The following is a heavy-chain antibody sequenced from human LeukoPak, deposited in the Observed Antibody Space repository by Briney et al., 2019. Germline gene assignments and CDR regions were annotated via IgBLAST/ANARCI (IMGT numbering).Heavy chain of an antibody. Sequence: PAGSLSLSCVASGFTFSTYSMTWVRQTPEKGLEWVAAISSSVGSKYYADSVKGRFTISRDNSKNTLFLQMTNLRADDTAVYYCAKNPNRSGWYQDYWGQGTLVTVSS. J-gene: IGHJ4*02. CDR3: AKNPNRSGWYQDY. CDR1: GFTFSTYS. V-gene: IGHV3-23*01. CDR2: ISSSVGSK. D-gene: IGHD6-19*01.